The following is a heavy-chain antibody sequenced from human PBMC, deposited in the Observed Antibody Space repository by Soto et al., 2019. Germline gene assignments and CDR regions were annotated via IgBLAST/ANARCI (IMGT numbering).Heavy chain of an antibody. V-gene: IGHV1-46*01. CDR2: INPSGGST. Sequence: ASVKVSCKASGYTFTSYYMHWVRQAPGQGLEWMGIINPSGGSTSYAQKFQGRVTMTRDTSISTAYMALTRLRSGDTAVYYCARDLAKGGGSAGFDYWGQGTLVTVSS. J-gene: IGHJ4*02. CDR3: ARDLAKGGGSAGFDY. D-gene: IGHD1-26*01. CDR1: GYTFTSYY.